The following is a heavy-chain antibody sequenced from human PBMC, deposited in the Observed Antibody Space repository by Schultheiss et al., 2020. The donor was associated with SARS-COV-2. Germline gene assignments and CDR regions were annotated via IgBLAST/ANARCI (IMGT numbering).Heavy chain of an antibody. D-gene: IGHD3-3*01. J-gene: IGHJ4*02. CDR1: GGSFSGYY. CDR3: ARAETFWSGYYLFDD. V-gene: IGHV4-34*01. Sequence: SQTLSLTCAVYGGSFSGYYWGWIRQPPGKGLEWIGSIHYSGSTYYNPSLKSRVTISVDTSKNQFSLELSSVTAADTAVYYCARAETFWSGYYLFDDWGQGTLVSVSS. CDR2: IHYSGST.